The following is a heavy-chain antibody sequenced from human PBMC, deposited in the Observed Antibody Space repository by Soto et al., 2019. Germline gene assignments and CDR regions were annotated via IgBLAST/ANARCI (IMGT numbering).Heavy chain of an antibody. V-gene: IGHV4-59*01. CDR1: GDSISNYY. CDR3: AREGGGGTIAFDY. CDR2: INYSWSA. Sequence: SETLSLTCTVSGDSISNYYWTWIRQPPGKGLEWIGYINYSWSANYNPSLKSRVTISVDTAKNSFSLKVYSVTAADTAVYYCAREGGGGTIAFDYWGQGTLVTVSS. J-gene: IGHJ4*02. D-gene: IGHD2-21*01.